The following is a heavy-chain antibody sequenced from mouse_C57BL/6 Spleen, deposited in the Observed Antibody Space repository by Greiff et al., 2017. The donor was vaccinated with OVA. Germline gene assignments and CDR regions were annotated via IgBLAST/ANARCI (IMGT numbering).Heavy chain of an antibody. V-gene: IGHV5-17*01. D-gene: IGHD2-4*01. Sequence: EVHLVESGGGLVKPGGSLKLSCAASGFTFSDYGMHWVRQAPEKGLEWVAYISSGSSTIYYADTVKGRFTISRDNAKNTLFLQMTSLRSEDTAIYYCARGITRYAMDYWGQGTSVTASS. CDR2: ISSGSSTI. CDR3: ARGITRYAMDY. J-gene: IGHJ4*01. CDR1: GFTFSDYG.